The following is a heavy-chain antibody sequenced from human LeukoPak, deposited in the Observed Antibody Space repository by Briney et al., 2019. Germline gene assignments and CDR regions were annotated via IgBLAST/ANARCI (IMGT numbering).Heavy chain of an antibody. V-gene: IGHV3-21*01. CDR1: GFTFSSYS. CDR3: GSLAYCSSTSCYGMDV. CDR2: ISSSSSYI. D-gene: IGHD2-2*01. J-gene: IGHJ6*02. Sequence: PGGSLRLSCAASGFTFSSYSMNWVRQAPGEGLEWVSSISSSSSYIYYADSVKGRFTISGDNAKNSLYLQMNSLRAEDTAVYYCGSLAYCSSTSCYGMDVWGQGTTVTVSS.